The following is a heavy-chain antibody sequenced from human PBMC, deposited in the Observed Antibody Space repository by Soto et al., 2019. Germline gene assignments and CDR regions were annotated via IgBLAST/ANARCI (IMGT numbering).Heavy chain of an antibody. CDR1: GFTFSSYW. V-gene: IGHV3-7*01. Sequence: GSLRLSCVASGFTFSSYWMSWVRQAPGKGLEWVANIKGDGSEKKYVDSVKGRFTISRDNANNLVHLQMNSLRAEDTALYYCGRDEVRNGVGVWGQGTTVTVSS. J-gene: IGHJ6*02. CDR3: GRDEVRNGVGV. CDR2: IKGDGSEK.